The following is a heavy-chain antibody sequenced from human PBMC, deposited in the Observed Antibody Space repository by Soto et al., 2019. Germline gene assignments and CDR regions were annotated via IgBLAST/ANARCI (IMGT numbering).Heavy chain of an antibody. V-gene: IGHV1-3*01. CDR2: INAGNGNT. CDR3: ARAPVVAGTGFDY. J-gene: IGHJ4*02. CDR1: GYTFTSYA. Sequence: QVPLVQSGAEVKKPGASVKVSCKASGYTFTSYAMHWVRQAPGQRLEWMGWINAGNGNTKYSQKFQGRVTITRDTSASTAYMELSSLRSEDTAVYYCARAPVVAGTGFDYWGQGTLVTVSS. D-gene: IGHD6-19*01.